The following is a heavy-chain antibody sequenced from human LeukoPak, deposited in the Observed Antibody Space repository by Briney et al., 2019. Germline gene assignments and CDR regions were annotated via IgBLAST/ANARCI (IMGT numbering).Heavy chain of an antibody. V-gene: IGHV3-23*01. J-gene: IGHJ5*02. Sequence: PGGSLRLSCAASGFTFSSYAMSWVRQAPGKGLEWVSAISGSGGSTYYADSVKGRFTISRDNSKNTLYLQMNSLRAEDTAVYYCAKDQGRYYDYVWGSYRHENWFDPWGQGTLVTVSP. D-gene: IGHD3-16*02. CDR2: ISGSGGST. CDR1: GFTFSSYA. CDR3: AKDQGRYYDYVWGSYRHENWFDP.